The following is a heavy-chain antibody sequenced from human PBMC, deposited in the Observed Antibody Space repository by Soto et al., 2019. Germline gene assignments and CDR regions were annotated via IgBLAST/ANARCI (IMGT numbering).Heavy chain of an antibody. J-gene: IGHJ6*02. D-gene: IGHD3-10*01. CDR3: AKGKVRTTMVRGVIIGDDYYYGMDV. CDR1: GFTFSSYG. CDR2: ISYDGSNK. V-gene: IGHV3-30*18. Sequence: GGSLRLSCAASGFTFSSYGMHWVRQAPGKGLEWVAVISYDGSNKYYADSVKGRFTISRDNSKNTLYLQMNSLRAEDTAVYYCAKGKVRTTMVRGVIIGDDYYYGMDVWGQGTTVTVSS.